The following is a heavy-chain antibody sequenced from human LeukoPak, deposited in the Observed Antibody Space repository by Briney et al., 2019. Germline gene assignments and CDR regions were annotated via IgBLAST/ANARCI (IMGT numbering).Heavy chain of an antibody. V-gene: IGHV4-34*01. D-gene: IGHD6-13*01. CDR2: INHSGST. Sequence: PSETLSLTCAVYGGSFSGYYWSWIRQPPGKGLERIGEINHSGSTNYNPSLKSRVTISVDTSKNQFSLKLSSVTAADTAVYYCARRRQQLVFMRYNWFDPWGQGTLVTVSS. J-gene: IGHJ5*02. CDR3: ARRRQQLVFMRYNWFDP. CDR1: GGSFSGYY.